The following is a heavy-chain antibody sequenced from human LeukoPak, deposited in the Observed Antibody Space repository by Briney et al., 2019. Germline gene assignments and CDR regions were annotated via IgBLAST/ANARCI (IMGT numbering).Heavy chain of an antibody. Sequence: PGGSLRLSCAASGFTFSSYAMSWVRQAPGKGLEWVSAISGSGGSTYYADSVKGRFTISRDNAKNSLYLQMNSLRAEDTAVYYCARSGRRRPDAFDIWGQGTMVTVSS. CDR1: GFTFSSYA. D-gene: IGHD1-26*01. CDR2: ISGSGGST. V-gene: IGHV3-23*01. CDR3: ARSGRRRPDAFDI. J-gene: IGHJ3*02.